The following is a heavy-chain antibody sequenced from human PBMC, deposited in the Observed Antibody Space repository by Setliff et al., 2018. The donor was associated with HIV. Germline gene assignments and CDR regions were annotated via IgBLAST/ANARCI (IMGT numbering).Heavy chain of an antibody. CDR1: GFTVSSYY. CDR2: IYSDGST. V-gene: IGHV3-66*02. CDR3: AKDLDIVVVPAAPDAFDI. J-gene: IGHJ3*02. Sequence: GGSLRLSCAASGFTVSSYYMAWVRQAPGKGLEWVSTIYSDGSTYHADSVKGRFTVSRDNSKNTLYLQMNSLRPEDTAVYYCAKDLDIVVVPAAPDAFDIWGQGTMVTVSS. D-gene: IGHD2-2*03.